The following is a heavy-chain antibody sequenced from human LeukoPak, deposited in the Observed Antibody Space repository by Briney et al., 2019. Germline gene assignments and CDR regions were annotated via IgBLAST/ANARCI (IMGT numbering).Heavy chain of an antibody. Sequence: PSETLSLTCTVSGGSISSGSYYWSWIRQPAGKGLEWIGRIYTSGSTNYNPSLKSRVTISVDTSKNQFSLKLSSVTAADTAVYYCARDSLTPPRRGIAVISYFDYWGQGTLVTVSS. CDR2: IYTSGST. V-gene: IGHV4-61*02. D-gene: IGHD6-19*01. CDR1: GGSISSGSYY. J-gene: IGHJ4*02. CDR3: ARDSLTPPRRGIAVISYFDY.